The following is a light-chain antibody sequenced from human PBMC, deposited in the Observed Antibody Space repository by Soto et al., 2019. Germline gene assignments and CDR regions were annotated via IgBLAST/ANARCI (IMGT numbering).Light chain of an antibody. Sequence: QSALTQPRSVSGSPGQSVTISCTGTSSDVGGHNYVSWYQQYPGKAPKLLLSSVTKRPSGVPDRFSGSKSGNTVSLTISGLQAEDEDDYYCCSYAGSYTYVFGTGTQVTVL. J-gene: IGLJ1*01. CDR2: SVT. CDR3: CSYAGSYTYV. CDR1: SSDVGGHNY. V-gene: IGLV2-11*01.